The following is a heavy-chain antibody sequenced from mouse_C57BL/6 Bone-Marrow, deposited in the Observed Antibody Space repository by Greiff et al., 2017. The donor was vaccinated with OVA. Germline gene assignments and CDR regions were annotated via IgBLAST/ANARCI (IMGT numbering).Heavy chain of an antibody. J-gene: IGHJ1*03. Sequence: EVQGVESGGGLVKPGGSLKLSCAASGFTFSSYAMSWVRQTPEKRLEWVATISDGGSYTYYPDNVKGRFTISRDNAKNNLYLQMSHLKSEDTAMYYCAREKYYDYGRNWYFDVWGTGTTVTVSS. CDR1: GFTFSSYA. CDR2: ISDGGSYT. CDR3: AREKYYDYGRNWYFDV. V-gene: IGHV5-4*01. D-gene: IGHD2-4*01.